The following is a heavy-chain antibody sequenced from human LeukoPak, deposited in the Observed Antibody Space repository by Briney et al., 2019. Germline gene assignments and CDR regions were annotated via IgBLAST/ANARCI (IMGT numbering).Heavy chain of an antibody. CDR2: IKSKTDGGTT. D-gene: IGHD1-26*01. V-gene: IGHV3-15*01. Sequence: GGSLRLSCAASGFTFSNAWMSWVRQAPGKGLEWVGRIKSKTDGGTTDYAAPVKGRFTISRDDSKNTLYLQMNSLKTEDTAVYYCTTDCDGGYAEDYYYGMDVWGQGTTVTVSS. J-gene: IGHJ6*02. CDR3: TTDCDGGYAEDYYYGMDV. CDR1: GFTFSNAW.